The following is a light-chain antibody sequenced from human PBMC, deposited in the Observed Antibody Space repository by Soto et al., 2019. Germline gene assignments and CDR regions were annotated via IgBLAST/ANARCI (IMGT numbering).Light chain of an antibody. CDR1: QTIRNY. V-gene: IGKV1-39*01. CDR3: QQSYSTPR. J-gene: IGKJ4*01. Sequence: DIQMTQSPSPLSASVGDRVTITCRASQTIRNYLNWYQQKPGEAPKLLIYAASRLQSGVPSRFSGSGSGTDFTLTINTLKNEDIATYYCQQSYSTPRFGGGTKVDIK. CDR2: AAS.